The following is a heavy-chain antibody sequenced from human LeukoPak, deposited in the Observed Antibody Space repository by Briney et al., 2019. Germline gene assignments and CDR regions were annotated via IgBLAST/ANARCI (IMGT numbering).Heavy chain of an antibody. CDR2: ISGSGGST. V-gene: IGHV3-23*01. Sequence: GGSLRLSCAASGFTFSSYGMSWVRQAPGKGLEWVSAISGSGGSTYYADSVKGRFTISRDNSKNTLYLQMNSLRAEDTAVYYCAKTNWFGEAHFDSWGQGTLVTVSS. D-gene: IGHD3-10*01. J-gene: IGHJ4*02. CDR3: AKTNWFGEAHFDS. CDR1: GFTFSSYG.